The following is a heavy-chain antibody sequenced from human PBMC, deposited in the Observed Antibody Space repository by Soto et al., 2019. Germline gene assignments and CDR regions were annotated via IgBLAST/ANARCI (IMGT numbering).Heavy chain of an antibody. J-gene: IGHJ5*02. CDR1: GGTVASSHW. CDR3: AREIVTAGGNNYFDP. CDR2: VYHTGDT. Sequence: SETLSLTCGVSGGTVASSHWWSWVRQSPGRGLEWIGNVYHTGDTNFNPSLQSRVTFSVDKSDNQFSLRLTSVTAADTAVYFCAREIVTAGGNNYFDPWGPGTLVTVSS. D-gene: IGHD2-21*02. V-gene: IGHV4-4*02.